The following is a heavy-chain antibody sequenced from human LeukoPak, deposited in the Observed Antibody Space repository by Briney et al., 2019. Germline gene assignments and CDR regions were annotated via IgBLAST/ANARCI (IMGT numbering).Heavy chain of an antibody. D-gene: IGHD3-22*01. CDR3: AKGSKVVLITRDPYMDV. CDR2: ISYDGSNK. J-gene: IGHJ6*03. Sequence: PGGSLRLSCAASGFTFSSYNMHWVRQAPGKGLEWVAVISYDGSNKYYADSVKGRFTISREDSKNTLYLQMNSLRAEDTAVYHCAKGSKVVLITRDPYMDVWGKGTTVTISS. CDR1: GFTFSSYN. V-gene: IGHV3-30*19.